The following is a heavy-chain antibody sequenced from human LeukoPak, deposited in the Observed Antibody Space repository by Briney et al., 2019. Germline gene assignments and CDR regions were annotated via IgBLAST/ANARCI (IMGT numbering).Heavy chain of an antibody. CDR3: ARGPDIPRRLDY. D-gene: IGHD2-15*01. CDR2: INHSGST. J-gene: IGHJ4*02. CDR1: GGSFSGYY. V-gene: IGHV4-34*01. Sequence: SETLSLTCAVYGGSFSGYYWSWIRQPPGKGLEWIGEINHSGSTNYNPSLKSRVTISVDTSKNRFSLKLSSVTAADTAVYYCARGPDIPRRLDYWGQGTLVTVSS.